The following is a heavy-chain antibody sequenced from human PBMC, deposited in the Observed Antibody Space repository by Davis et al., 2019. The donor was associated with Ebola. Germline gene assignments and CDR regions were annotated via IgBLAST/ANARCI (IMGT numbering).Heavy chain of an antibody. D-gene: IGHD3-16*01. V-gene: IGHV4-4*07. CDR1: GGSISGFY. Sequence: PSETLSLTCTVSGGSISGFYWLWVRQPAGKGLEWIVRLFSSVTTYYNPSLQRRVTMLVDTPKRRFSLTLRSVTAADMAVYYCAERGGSVWGQGTLVTVSS. CDR3: AERGGSV. J-gene: IGHJ4*02. CDR2: LFSSVTT.